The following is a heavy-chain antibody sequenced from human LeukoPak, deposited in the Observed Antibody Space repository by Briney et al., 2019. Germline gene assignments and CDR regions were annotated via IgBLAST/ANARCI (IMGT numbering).Heavy chain of an antibody. CDR2: ISYDRSNK. CDR3: ARGISVKEPGNY. J-gene: IGHJ4*02. CDR1: GFTFSSYA. Sequence: GRSLRLSCAASGFTFSSYAMHWVRQAPGKGLEWVAVISYDRSNKYYADSVKGRFTISRDNSKNTLYLQMNSLRAEDTAVYYCARGISVKEPGNYWGQGTLVTVSS. D-gene: IGHD1-14*01. V-gene: IGHV3-30*04.